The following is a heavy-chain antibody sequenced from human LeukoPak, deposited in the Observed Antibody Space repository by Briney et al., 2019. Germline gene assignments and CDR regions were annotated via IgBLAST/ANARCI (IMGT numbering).Heavy chain of an antibody. CDR2: IDTSGST. V-gene: IGHV4-4*07. CDR1: GGSISSSY. J-gene: IGHJ4*02. D-gene: IGHD1-26*01. Sequence: SETLSLTCTVSGGSISSSYWSWTRQPAGKGLEWIGRIDTSGSTNDNPSLKSRVTMSVDTSKNQFSLRLSSVTAADTALYFCARDREYGGNYWLYFDTWGQGTLVTVSS. CDR3: ARDREYGGNYWLYFDT.